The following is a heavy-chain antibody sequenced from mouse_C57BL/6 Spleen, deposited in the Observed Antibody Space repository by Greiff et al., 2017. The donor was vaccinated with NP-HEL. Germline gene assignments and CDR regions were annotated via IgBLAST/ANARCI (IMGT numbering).Heavy chain of an antibody. CDR3: ARLSGYAMDY. V-gene: IGHV1-12*01. J-gene: IGHJ4*01. CDR1: GYTFTSYN. CDR2: IYPGNGDP. Sequence: QVQLQQSGAELVRPGASVKMSCKASGYTFTSYNMHWVKQTPSQGLEWIGAIYPGNGDPSYIQKFKGKAPLTVDKSASTAYMPVSSLTSEDAAVYFCARLSGYAMDYWGQGTSVTVSS. D-gene: IGHD1-3*01.